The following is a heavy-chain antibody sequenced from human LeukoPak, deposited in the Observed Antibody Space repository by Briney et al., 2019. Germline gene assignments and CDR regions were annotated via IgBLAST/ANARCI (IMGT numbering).Heavy chain of an antibody. CDR3: ARDPRSYYFDY. Sequence: PGGSLRLSCAASGFTFSSYAMHWVRQAPGKGLEWVAVISYDGSNKYYADSVKGRFTISRDNSKNTLYLQMNSLRAEDTAVYYCARDPRSYYFDYWGQGTLVTVSS. D-gene: IGHD3-16*02. V-gene: IGHV3-30-3*01. CDR1: GFTFSSYA. CDR2: ISYDGSNK. J-gene: IGHJ4*02.